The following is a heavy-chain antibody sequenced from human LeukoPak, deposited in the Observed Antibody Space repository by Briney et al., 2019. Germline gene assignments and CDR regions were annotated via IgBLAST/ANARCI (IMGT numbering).Heavy chain of an antibody. CDR2: IYYSGST. CDR1: GGSISSSSYY. Sequence: SETLSLTCTVSGGSISSSSYYWGWIRQPPGKGLEWIGSIYYSGSTYYNPSLKSRVTISVDTSKNQFSLKLSSVTAADTAVYYCAGHTLVVPSYYFDYWGQGTLVTVSS. D-gene: IGHD2-2*01. J-gene: IGHJ4*02. CDR3: AGHTLVVPSYYFDY. V-gene: IGHV4-39*01.